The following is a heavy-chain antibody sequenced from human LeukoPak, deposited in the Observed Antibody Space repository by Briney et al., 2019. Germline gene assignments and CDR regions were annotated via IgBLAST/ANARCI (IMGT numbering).Heavy chain of an antibody. CDR1: GYSISSGYY. V-gene: IGHV4-38-2*01. CDR2: IYHSGGT. CDR3: ARHVYCSSTGCYYSEYFQH. Sequence: PSETLSLTCAVPGYSISSGYYWGWIRQPPGKGLEWIGSIYHSGGTYYNPSLKSRVTISVDTSKNQFSLKLSSVTAADTAVYYCARHVYCSSTGCYYSEYFQHWGQGTLVTVSS. D-gene: IGHD2-2*01. J-gene: IGHJ1*01.